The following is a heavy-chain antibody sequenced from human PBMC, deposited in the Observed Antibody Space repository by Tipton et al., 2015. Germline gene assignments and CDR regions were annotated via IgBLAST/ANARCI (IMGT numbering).Heavy chain of an antibody. D-gene: IGHD3-10*01. CDR1: GGSISSDY. CDR2: IYASGST. CDR3: ARQTGFN. Sequence: TLSLTCTVSGGSISSDYWTWIRQPAGKGLEWIGRIYASGSTTYNPSLKSRVTMSLDTSKGQFSLNLTSVTAADTAVYYCARQTGFNWGQGTLVTVSS. J-gene: IGHJ4*02. V-gene: IGHV4-4*07.